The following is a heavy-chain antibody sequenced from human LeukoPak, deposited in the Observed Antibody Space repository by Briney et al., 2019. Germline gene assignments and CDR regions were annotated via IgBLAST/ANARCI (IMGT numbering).Heavy chain of an antibody. V-gene: IGHV3-74*01. D-gene: IGHD4-17*01. CDR1: GFTFRKTW. CDR3: ARDVAYGRMDV. J-gene: IGHJ6*02. Sequence: GGSLRLSCSASGFTFRKTWMQWVRQAPGKGLVWVSQINDDGKITGYADSVKGRFTVSRDNAKNTLYLQMKSLRADDTAVYYWARDVAYGRMDVWGQGTTVTVSS. CDR2: INDDGKIT.